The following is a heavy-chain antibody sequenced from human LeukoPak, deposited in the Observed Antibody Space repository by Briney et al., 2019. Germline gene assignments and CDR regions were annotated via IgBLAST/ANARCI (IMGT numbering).Heavy chain of an antibody. CDR3: ARGGGARIFDGWFDP. CDR2: IYTSGST. D-gene: IGHD1-26*01. J-gene: IGHJ5*02. Sequence: SETLSLTCTVSGASISSYYWSWIRQPTGKGLEWIGRIYTSGSTNYNPSLKSRVTRSVDTSKNQFSLKVSSVTAADTAVYYCARGGGARIFDGWFDPWGQGTLVTVSS. V-gene: IGHV4-4*07. CDR1: GASISSYY.